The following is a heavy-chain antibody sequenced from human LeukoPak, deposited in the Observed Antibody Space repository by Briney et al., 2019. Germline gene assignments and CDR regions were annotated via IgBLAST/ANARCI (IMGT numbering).Heavy chain of an antibody. D-gene: IGHD3-22*01. J-gene: IGHJ6*02. CDR1: GGTFSSYA. Sequence: ASVKVSCKASGGTFSSYAISWVRQAPGQGLEWMGRIIPILGIASYAQKFQGRVTITADKSTSTAYMELSSLRSEDTAVYYCARRLIGYYDSSGYYLDYYGMDVWGQGTTVTVSS. CDR3: ARRLIGYYDSSGYYLDYYGMDV. V-gene: IGHV1-69*04. CDR2: IIPILGIA.